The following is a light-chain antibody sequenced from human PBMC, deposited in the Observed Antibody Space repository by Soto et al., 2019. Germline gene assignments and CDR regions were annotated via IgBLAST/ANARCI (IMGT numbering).Light chain of an antibody. CDR3: CSYAGTSYV. Sequence: QSVLTQPASVSGSPGQSITISCTGTNIDVGTYNLVSWYQQHPGKAPKIMIYEVNKRPSGVSNRFSGSKSGNTASLTISGLQAEDEADYYCCSYAGTSYVFGTGTKVTVL. CDR1: NIDVGTYNL. V-gene: IGLV2-23*02. J-gene: IGLJ1*01. CDR2: EVN.